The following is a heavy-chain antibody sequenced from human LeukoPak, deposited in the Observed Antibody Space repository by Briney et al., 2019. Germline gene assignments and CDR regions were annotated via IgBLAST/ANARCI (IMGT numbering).Heavy chain of an antibody. CDR1: GFTFSSYN. J-gene: IGHJ3*02. CDR3: ARESPRTFDI. Sequence: GGSLRLSCAASGFTFSSYNMNWVRRAPGKGLEWVSYISSSGSTIYYADSVKGRFTISRDNAKNSLYLQMNSLRAEDTAVYYCARESPRTFDIWGQGTMVTVSS. CDR2: ISSSGSTI. V-gene: IGHV3-48*04.